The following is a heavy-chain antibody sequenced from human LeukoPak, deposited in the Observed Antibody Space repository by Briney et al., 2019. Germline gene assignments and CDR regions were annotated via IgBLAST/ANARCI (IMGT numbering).Heavy chain of an antibody. Sequence: GASVKVSCKASGYTFISYDINWVRQATGQGLEWMGWMNPNSGNTNYAQKFQGRVTMTRDTSISTAYMELSRLRSDDTAVYYCARKPRAAAMVGFDYWGQGTLVTVSS. CDR3: ARKPRAAAMVGFDY. CDR1: GYTFISYD. CDR2: MNPNSGNT. J-gene: IGHJ4*02. D-gene: IGHD5-18*01. V-gene: IGHV1-8*01.